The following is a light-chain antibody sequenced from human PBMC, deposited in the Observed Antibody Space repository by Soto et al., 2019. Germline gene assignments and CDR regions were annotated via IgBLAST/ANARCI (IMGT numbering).Light chain of an antibody. Sequence: EIVLTQSPGTLSLSPGETATLSCRASQSVARDLTWYQQKPGQAPRLLIYDASNRATGIPARFSGSGSGTDFTLTISRLEPEDFAVYYCQQYGSSPLYTLGQGTKVDIK. J-gene: IGKJ2*01. V-gene: IGKV3-20*01. CDR1: QSVARD. CDR3: QQYGSSPLYT. CDR2: DAS.